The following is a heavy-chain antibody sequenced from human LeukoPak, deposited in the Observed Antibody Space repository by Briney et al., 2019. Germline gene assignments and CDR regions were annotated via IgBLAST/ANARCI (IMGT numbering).Heavy chain of an antibody. CDR1: GFTFSSYA. D-gene: IGHD6-19*01. J-gene: IGHJ6*04. CDR3: ARDRAVAGSYYYGMDV. V-gene: IGHV3-30*04. CDR2: ISYDGSNK. Sequence: QPGRSLRLSCAASGFTFSSYAMHWVRQAPGKGLEWVAVISYDGSNKYYADSVKGRFTISRDNSKNTLYLQMNSLRAEDTAVYYCARDRAVAGSYYYGMDVWGKGTTVTVSS.